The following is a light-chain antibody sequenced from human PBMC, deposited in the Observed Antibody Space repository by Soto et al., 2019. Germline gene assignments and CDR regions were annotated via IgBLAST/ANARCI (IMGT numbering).Light chain of an antibody. CDR3: QQLHDYPIT. Sequence: EILLTQSPGTLSLSPGERATLSCRASQSVTSNYLAWYQQKPGQAPRLLIYDVSIRATGVPARFSGTGSETDFTLTISSLQPEDFATYYCQQLHDYPITFGQGTRLEIK. CDR1: QSVTSNY. CDR2: DVS. V-gene: IGKV3D-20*02. J-gene: IGKJ5*01.